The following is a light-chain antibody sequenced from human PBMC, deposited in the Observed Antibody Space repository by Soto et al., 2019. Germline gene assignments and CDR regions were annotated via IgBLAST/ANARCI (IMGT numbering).Light chain of an antibody. Sequence: EIAMTQSPATLSVSPGERATLSCRASQSVTSNLAWYQQTPGQAPRLLIYGASTRATGIPARFSGSGSGTEFTLTISGLQSEDFAVYYCQQYTNWPRTFGQGTKV. CDR1: QSVTSN. CDR2: GAS. V-gene: IGKV3-15*01. J-gene: IGKJ1*01. CDR3: QQYTNWPRT.